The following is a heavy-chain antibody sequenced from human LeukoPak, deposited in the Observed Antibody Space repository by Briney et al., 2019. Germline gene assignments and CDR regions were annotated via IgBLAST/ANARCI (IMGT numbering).Heavy chain of an antibody. V-gene: IGHV1-46*01. CDR3: AREKTGDYLFDY. Sequence: ASVKVSCKASGYTFTSYYMHWVRQAPGQGPEWMGRIHPSGGSTTYAQEFQGRVAMTRDTSTSTLYTDLSSLRSEDTAVYYCAREKTGDYLFDYWGQGTLVTVSS. CDR1: GYTFTSYY. CDR2: IHPSGGST. J-gene: IGHJ4*02. D-gene: IGHD4-17*01.